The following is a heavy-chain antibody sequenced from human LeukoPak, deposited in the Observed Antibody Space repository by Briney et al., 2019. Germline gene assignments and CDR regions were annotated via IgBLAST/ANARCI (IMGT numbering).Heavy chain of an antibody. CDR1: GFTFNSYG. J-gene: IGHJ6*03. Sequence: GGSLRLSCTASGFTFNSYGMTWVRQAPGKGLEWVSAIRGGGVTTFYADSVKGRFTISRGNSKNTVFLQMNSLRAEDTATYPCAQTPGDYYYYMDVWGRGTTVTVSS. CDR2: IRGGGVTT. V-gene: IGHV3-23*01. D-gene: IGHD3-10*01. CDR3: AQTPGDYYYYMDV.